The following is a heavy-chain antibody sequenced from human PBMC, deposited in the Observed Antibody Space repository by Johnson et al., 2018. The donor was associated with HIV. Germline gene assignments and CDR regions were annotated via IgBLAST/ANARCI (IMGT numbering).Heavy chain of an antibody. J-gene: IGHJ3*02. Sequence: EVQVVESGGGLVQPGRSLRLSCAASGFTFDDYAMHWVRQAPGKGLEWVSGISWNSGSIGYADSVKGRFTISRDNAKNSLYLQMNSLRAEDTALYYCASGVDSSSWFWDVAFDIWGQGTMVTVSS. CDR2: ISWNSGSI. V-gene: IGHV3-9*01. CDR1: GFTFDDYA. D-gene: IGHD6-13*01. CDR3: ASGVDSSSWFWDVAFDI.